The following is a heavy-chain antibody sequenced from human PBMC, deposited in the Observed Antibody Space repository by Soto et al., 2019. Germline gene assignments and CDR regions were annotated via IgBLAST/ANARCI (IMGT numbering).Heavy chain of an antibody. D-gene: IGHD3-10*01. CDR1: GGSISSYY. Sequence: SETLSLTCTVSGGSISSYYWSWIRQPPGKGLEWIGYIYYSGSTNYNPSLKSRVTISVDTSKNQFSLKLSSVTAADTAVYYCAREITMVRGVIPFDAFDIWGQGTMVTVSS. CDR3: AREITMVRGVIPFDAFDI. J-gene: IGHJ3*02. CDR2: IYYSGST. V-gene: IGHV4-59*01.